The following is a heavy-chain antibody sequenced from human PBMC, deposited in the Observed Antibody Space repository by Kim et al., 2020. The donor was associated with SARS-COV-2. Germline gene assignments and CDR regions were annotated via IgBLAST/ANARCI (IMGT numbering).Heavy chain of an antibody. D-gene: IGHD2-15*01. J-gene: IGHJ6*02. Sequence: SVKVSCKTSGYNFIHYAIQWVRQAPGHRPEWVGWINGGDGNRLYSQKFRDRVTITRVTSADTAYMELSSLGSEDTAVYYCARSRISVTPRGYYGLDVWGQGTRVTVSS. CDR1: GYNFIHYA. V-gene: IGHV1-3*01. CDR2: INGGDGNR. CDR3: ARSRISVTPRGYYGLDV.